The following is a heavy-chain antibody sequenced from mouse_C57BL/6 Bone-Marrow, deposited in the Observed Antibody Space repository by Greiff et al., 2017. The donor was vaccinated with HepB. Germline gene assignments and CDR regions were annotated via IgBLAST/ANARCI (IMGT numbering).Heavy chain of an antibody. CDR1: GYTFTSYG. CDR2: SYPRSGNT. CDR3: ARGIYYGNYGAMED. Sequence: VQLQQSGAELARPGASVKLSCKASGYTFTSYGISWVKQRTGQGLEWIGESYPRSGNTYYNEKFKGKATLTADKSSSTAYMEPRSLTSEDSAVYICARGIYYGNYGAMEDGGKGTSVTVAS. D-gene: IGHD2-1*01. V-gene: IGHV1-81*01. J-gene: IGHJ4*01.